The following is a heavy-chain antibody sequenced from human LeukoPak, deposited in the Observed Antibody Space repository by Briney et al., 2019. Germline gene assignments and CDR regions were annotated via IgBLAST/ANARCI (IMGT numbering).Heavy chain of an antibody. D-gene: IGHD6-6*01. J-gene: IGHJ4*02. CDR2: ISSSSSYI. V-gene: IGHV3-21*01. CDR1: GFTFSSYS. Sequence: GGSLRLSCAASGFTFSSYSMNWVRQAPGKGLEWVSSISSSSSYIYYADSVKGRFTISRDNAKNSLYLQMNSLRAEDTAVYYCVGGRSSSPGYFDYWGQGTLVTVSS. CDR3: VGGRSSSPGYFDY.